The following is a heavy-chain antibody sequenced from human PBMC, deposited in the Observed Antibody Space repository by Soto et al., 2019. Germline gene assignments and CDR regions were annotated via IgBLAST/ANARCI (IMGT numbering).Heavy chain of an antibody. Sequence: EVQLVESGGGVVQPGGSLRLSCAASGFSLSNYWMHWVRQVPGEGLVWVSRIDRDGYSSTYAEPMKGRFTISRDNAKNTLYLQINSLRAEDTAVYYCARQPNGTVTPDYWGQGTLVTVSS. CDR1: GFSLSNYW. CDR3: ARQPNGTVTPDY. V-gene: IGHV3-74*01. CDR2: IDRDGYSS. J-gene: IGHJ4*02. D-gene: IGHD4-17*01.